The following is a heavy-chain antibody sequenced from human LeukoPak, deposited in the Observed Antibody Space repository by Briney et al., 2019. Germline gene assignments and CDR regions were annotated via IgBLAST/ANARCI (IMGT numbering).Heavy chain of an antibody. J-gene: IGHJ4*02. CDR1: GYTFTGYY. Sequence: ASVKVSCKASGYTFTGYYMHWVRQAPGQGLEWMGWINPNSGGTNYAQKFQGRVTMTRDTSISTAYMELSRLRSDDTAVYYCARDYYDSSGYYPFDYWGQGTLVTVSS. CDR2: INPNSGGT. D-gene: IGHD3-22*01. V-gene: IGHV1-2*02. CDR3: ARDYYDSSGYYPFDY.